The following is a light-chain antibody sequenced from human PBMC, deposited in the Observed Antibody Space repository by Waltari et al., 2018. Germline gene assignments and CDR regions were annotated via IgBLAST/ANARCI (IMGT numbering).Light chain of an antibody. CDR3: AAWDDSLNAVV. Sequence: QSVVTQPPSASGTPGQRVTISCSGSSPNNGGNTENWYQQLPGTAPKRLFYSKHHRPSGVPDRFSGSKSGTSASLAIIGLQSEDEADYYCAAWDDSLNAVVFGGGTKLTVL. CDR2: SKH. J-gene: IGLJ3*02. CDR1: SPNNGGNT. V-gene: IGLV1-44*01.